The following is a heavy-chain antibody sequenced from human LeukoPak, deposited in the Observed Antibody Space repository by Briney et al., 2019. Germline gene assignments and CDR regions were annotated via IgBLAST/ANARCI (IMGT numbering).Heavy chain of an antibody. V-gene: IGHV4-59*08. J-gene: IGHJ5*02. Sequence: SETLSLTCTFSGGSISTYFWSWIRPPPGKRLEWIGYIYYTGNTKYNPSLKSRVTISLNTSKNQFSLRLRSVTAADTAVYYCARGVEVGNYFDPWGQGTLVTVSS. CDR1: GGSISTYF. D-gene: IGHD1-7*01. CDR3: ARGVEVGNYFDP. CDR2: IYYTGNT.